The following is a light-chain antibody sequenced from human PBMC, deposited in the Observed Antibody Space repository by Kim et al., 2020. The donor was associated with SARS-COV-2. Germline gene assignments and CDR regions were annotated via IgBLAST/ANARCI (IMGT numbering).Light chain of an antibody. CDR1: QDISSK. Sequence: DIQMTQSPSSLSASVGDRVTITCRASQDISSKVAWYQQKPGKVPKLLIYDASALESGVPSRFSGSGSGTEFTLTISSLQPEDVATYYCQKYNGAPWTFGQGTKVDIK. J-gene: IGKJ1*01. CDR2: DAS. V-gene: IGKV1-27*01. CDR3: QKYNGAPWT.